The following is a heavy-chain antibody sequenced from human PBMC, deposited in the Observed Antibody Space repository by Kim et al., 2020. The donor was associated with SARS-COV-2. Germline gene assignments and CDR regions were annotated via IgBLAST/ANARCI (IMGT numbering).Heavy chain of an antibody. D-gene: IGHD3-22*01. V-gene: IGHV4-59*08. J-gene: IGHJ5*02. Sequence: LRSRVTISIDTSKNQFFLKLRSVTAADTAVYYCARRVDNSGTYPRHNWFDPWGQGTLVTVSS. CDR3: ARRVDNSGTYPRHNWFDP.